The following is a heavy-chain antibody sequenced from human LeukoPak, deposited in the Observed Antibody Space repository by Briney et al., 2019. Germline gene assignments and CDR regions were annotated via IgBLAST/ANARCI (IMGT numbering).Heavy chain of an antibody. Sequence: GRSLRLSCAASGFTFSSYAMHWVRQAPGKGLEWVAVISYDGSNKYYADSVKGRFTISRDNSKNTLYLQMNSLRAEDTAAYYCARGLWQQLVFFDYWGQGTLVTVSS. CDR1: GFTFSSYA. CDR3: ARGLWQQLVFFDY. CDR2: ISYDGSNK. V-gene: IGHV3-30-3*01. D-gene: IGHD6-13*01. J-gene: IGHJ4*02.